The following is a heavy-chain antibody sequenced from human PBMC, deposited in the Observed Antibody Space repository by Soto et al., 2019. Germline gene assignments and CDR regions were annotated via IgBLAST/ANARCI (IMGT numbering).Heavy chain of an antibody. D-gene: IGHD5-18*01. V-gene: IGHV3-23*01. CDR3: AKRFGYGSGPSEY. CDR1: GFTFSAYN. Sequence: DVQLLESGGGLVQPGGSLRLSCAASGFTFSAYNMMWVRQAPGKGLEWVSLISGDGAITYYADSVKGRFAIFRDNSRNTLDLQLNSLRVADTAIYYCAKRFGYGSGPSEYWGRGTLVTVSS. CDR2: ISGDGAIT. J-gene: IGHJ4*02.